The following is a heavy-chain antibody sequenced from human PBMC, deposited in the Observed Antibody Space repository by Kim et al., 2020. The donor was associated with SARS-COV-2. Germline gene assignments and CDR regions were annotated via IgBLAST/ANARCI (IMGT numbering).Heavy chain of an antibody. CDR3: ARGSTFYYDAGTYFKPWGFFDF. CDR2: IFYTGRT. V-gene: IGHV4-59*01. D-gene: IGHD3-10*01. Sequence: SETLSLTCTVSVASISGYYWGWIRQPPGKGLEYIGYIFYTGRTNYNPPLKSRVTISFDKSKNQFSLHLHSVTSAETVVYYCARGSTFYYDAGTYFKPWGFFDFWGRGTLVTVSS. J-gene: IGHJ4*02. CDR1: VASISGYY.